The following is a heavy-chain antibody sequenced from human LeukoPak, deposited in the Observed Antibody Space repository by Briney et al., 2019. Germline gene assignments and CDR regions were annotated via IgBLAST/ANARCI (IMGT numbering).Heavy chain of an antibody. CDR3: ARDGRFPPEPLPRYFDY. J-gene: IGHJ4*02. V-gene: IGHV4-4*02. CDR2: IYHSGST. CDR1: GGSISSSNW. D-gene: IGHD1-26*01. Sequence: SETLSLTCAVSGGSISSSNWWSWVRQPPGKGLEWIGEIYHSGSTNCNPSLKSRVTISVDKSKNQFSLKLSSVTAADTAVYYCARDGRFPPEPLPRYFDYWGQGTLVTVSS.